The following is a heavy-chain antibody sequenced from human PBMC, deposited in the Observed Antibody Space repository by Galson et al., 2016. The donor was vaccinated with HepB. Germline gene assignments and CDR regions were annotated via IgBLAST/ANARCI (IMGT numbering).Heavy chain of an antibody. CDR3: ARGREEWLAFDS. J-gene: IGHJ4*02. CDR1: GYSFTSYE. D-gene: IGHD6-19*01. CDR2: NNPNSGVE. Sequence: SVKVSCKASGYSFTSYEIHWVRLAPGQGLEWMGRNNPNSGVEKYAQNFQDRVTMIRDTSISTAYMELTRLSSDDPAVYFCARGREEWLAFDSWGQGTLVTVSS. V-gene: IGHV1-2*02.